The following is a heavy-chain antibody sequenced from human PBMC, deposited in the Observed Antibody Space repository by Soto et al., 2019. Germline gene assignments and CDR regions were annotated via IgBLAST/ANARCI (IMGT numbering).Heavy chain of an antibody. CDR2: IYYSGST. CDR1: GGSISSGGYY. D-gene: IGHD3-22*01. Sequence: SETLSLTCTVSGGSISSGGYYWSWIRQHPGKGLEWIGYIYYSGSTYYNPSLKSRVTISVDTSKNQFSLKLSSVTAADTAVYYCARDYYDSSGYYSGSYYGMDVWGQGTTVTVSS. J-gene: IGHJ6*02. V-gene: IGHV4-31*03. CDR3: ARDYYDSSGYYSGSYYGMDV.